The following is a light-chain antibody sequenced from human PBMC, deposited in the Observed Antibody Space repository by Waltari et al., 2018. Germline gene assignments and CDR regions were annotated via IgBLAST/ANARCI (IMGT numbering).Light chain of an antibody. V-gene: IGLV1-51*02. Sequence: QSVLTQPPSVSAAPGPRVTISCSGGSPNIGNNYVSWYRQFPGTAPKLLIYENTGRPSGIPGRFSGSKSGTSATLDITGLQAGDEADYYCGTWDSSLSGAVFGGGTHLTVL. CDR2: ENT. CDR1: SPNIGNNY. CDR3: GTWDSSLSGAV. J-gene: IGLJ7*01.